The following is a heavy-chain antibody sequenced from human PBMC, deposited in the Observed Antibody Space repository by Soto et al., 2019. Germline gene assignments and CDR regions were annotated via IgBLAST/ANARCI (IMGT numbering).Heavy chain of an antibody. CDR3: AKDGQTSCYDFWSGSRTPYYYYGMDV. CDR1: GFTFSSYA. V-gene: IGHV3-23*01. J-gene: IGHJ6*01. Sequence: GGSLRLSCAASGFTFSSYAMSWVRQAPGKGLEWVSAISGSGGSTYYADSVKGRFTISRDNSKNTLYLQMNSLRAEDTAVYYCAKDGQTSCYDFWSGSRTPYYYYGMDVWGQGSTVTVSS. CDR2: ISGSGGST. D-gene: IGHD3-3*01.